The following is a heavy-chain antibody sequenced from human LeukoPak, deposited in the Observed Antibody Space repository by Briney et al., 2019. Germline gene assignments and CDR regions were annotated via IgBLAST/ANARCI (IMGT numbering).Heavy chain of an antibody. CDR3: AKGPDVLRYFDWLSTLYYFDY. CDR2: ISGSGGST. CDR1: GFTFSSYA. Sequence: PGGSLRLSCAASGFTFSSYAMSWVRQAPGKGLEWVSAISGSGGSTYYADPVKGRFTICRDNSKNTLYMQMNSLRAEDTAVYYCAKGPDVLRYFDWLSTLYYFDYWGQGTLVTVSS. D-gene: IGHD3-9*01. J-gene: IGHJ4*02. V-gene: IGHV3-23*01.